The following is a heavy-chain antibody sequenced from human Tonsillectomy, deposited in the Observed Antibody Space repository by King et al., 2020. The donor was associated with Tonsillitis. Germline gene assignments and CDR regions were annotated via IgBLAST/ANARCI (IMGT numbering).Heavy chain of an antibody. CDR3: ARGDYYDSRGYSLWYQGMDV. Sequence: VQLQQWGAGLLKPSETLSLTCAVYGGSFSGYYWSWIRQTPGKGLEWIGEINPSGSTNYTPSLKSQVTISVEPSKNQFSLKVRSVTASDTAVYYGARGDYYDSRGYSLWYQGMDVWGQGTTVTVS. D-gene: IGHD3-22*01. CDR2: INPSGST. V-gene: IGHV4-34*01. J-gene: IGHJ6*02. CDR1: GGSFSGYY.